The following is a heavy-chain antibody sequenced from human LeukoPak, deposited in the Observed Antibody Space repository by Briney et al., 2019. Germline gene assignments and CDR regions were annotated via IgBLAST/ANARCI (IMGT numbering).Heavy chain of an antibody. CDR1: GYTFTSYG. J-gene: IGHJ5*02. Sequence: ASVKVSCKASGYTFTSYGISWVRQAPGQGLEWMGWISAYNGYTKYAEKLQGRVTMTTDTSTSTAYMELRSLRSDDTAVYYCARAKYDSSGYYWFDPWGQGTLVTVS. D-gene: IGHD3-22*01. CDR3: ARAKYDSSGYYWFDP. V-gene: IGHV1-18*01. CDR2: ISAYNGYT.